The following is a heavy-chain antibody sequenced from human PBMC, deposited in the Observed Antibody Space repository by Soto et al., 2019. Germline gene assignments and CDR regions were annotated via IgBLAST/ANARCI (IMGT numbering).Heavy chain of an antibody. V-gene: IGHV1-69*10. CDR2: IIPILGIA. CDR3: ARGLNYYDSSGYYYFDY. J-gene: IGHJ4*02. D-gene: IGHD3-22*01. Sequence: VKVSCKASGGTFSSYAISWVRQAPGQGLEWMGGIIPILGIANYAQKFQGRVTITADKSTSTAYMELSSLRSEDTAVYYCARGLNYYDSSGYYYFDYWGQGTLVTVSS. CDR1: GGTFSSYA.